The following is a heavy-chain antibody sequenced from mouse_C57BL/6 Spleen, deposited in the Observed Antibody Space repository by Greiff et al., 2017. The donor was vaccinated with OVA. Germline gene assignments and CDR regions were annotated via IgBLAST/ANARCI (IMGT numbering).Heavy chain of an antibody. Sequence: VQLQQPGAELVKPGASVKLSCKASGYTFTSYWMHWVKQRPGQGLEWIGMIHPNSGSTNYNEKFKSKATLTVDKSSSTAYMQLSSLTSEDSAVYYCARNLLVYYYAMDYWGQGTSVTVSS. CDR2: IHPNSGST. J-gene: IGHJ4*01. CDR3: ARNLLVYYYAMDY. CDR1: GYTFTSYW. V-gene: IGHV1-64*01. D-gene: IGHD2-10*01.